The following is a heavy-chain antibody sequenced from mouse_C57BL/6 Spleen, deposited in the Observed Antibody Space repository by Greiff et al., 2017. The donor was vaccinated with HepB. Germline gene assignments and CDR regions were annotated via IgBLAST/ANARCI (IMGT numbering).Heavy chain of an antibody. J-gene: IGHJ2*01. Sequence: EVQVVESGGDLVKPGGSLKLSCAASGFTFSSYGMSWVRQTPDKRLEWVATISSGGSYTYYPDSVKGRFTISRDNAKNTLYLQMSSLKSEDTAMYYCARQRTGTYYFDYWGQGTTLTVSS. V-gene: IGHV5-6*01. CDR3: ARQRTGTYYFDY. CDR2: ISSGGSYT. CDR1: GFTFSSYG. D-gene: IGHD4-1*01.